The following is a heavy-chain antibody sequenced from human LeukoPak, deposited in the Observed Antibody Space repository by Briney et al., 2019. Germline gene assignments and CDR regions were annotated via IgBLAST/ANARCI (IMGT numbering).Heavy chain of an antibody. D-gene: IGHD3-22*01. CDR3: AKGVLGDNSGYAYPGDY. CDR1: GFTFSNFA. CDR2: ISGSAVTT. V-gene: IGHV3-23*01. J-gene: IGHJ4*02. Sequence: GGSLRLSCAASGFTFSNFAMSWVRQAPGKGLEWVSAISGSAVTTYYADSVRGRFTISRDNSKNTLYLQMNSLRAEDTAVYYCAKGVLGDNSGYAYPGDYWGQGTLVTVSS.